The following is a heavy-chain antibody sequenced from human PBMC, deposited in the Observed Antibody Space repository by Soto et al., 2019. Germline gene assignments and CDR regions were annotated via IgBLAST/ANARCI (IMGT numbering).Heavy chain of an antibody. Sequence: VWSLRLSCAASGFTFSSYAMSWVRQAPGKGLEWVSAISGSGGSTYYADSVKGRFTISRDNSKNTLYLQMNSLRAEDTAVYYCANSPRPNNVYYYYGLDGWGQGITVTV. V-gene: IGHV3-23*01. CDR3: ANSPRPNNVYYYYGLDG. J-gene: IGHJ6*02. CDR2: ISGSGGST. CDR1: GFTFSSYA. D-gene: IGHD1-20*01.